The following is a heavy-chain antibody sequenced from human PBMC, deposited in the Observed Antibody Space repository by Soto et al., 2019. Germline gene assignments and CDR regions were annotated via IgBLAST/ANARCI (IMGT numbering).Heavy chain of an antibody. V-gene: IGHV4-59*08. CDR3: ARRTDFDY. CDR2: IYHSGST. CDR1: GGSISSYY. J-gene: IGHJ4*02. Sequence: QVQLQESGPGLVKPSETLSLTCTVSGGSISSYYWSWIRQPPGKGLEWIGYIYHSGSTNYNPSLKSRVTISIDTSKNQFSLKLSSVTAADTAVYYCARRTDFDYWGQGTLVTVSS.